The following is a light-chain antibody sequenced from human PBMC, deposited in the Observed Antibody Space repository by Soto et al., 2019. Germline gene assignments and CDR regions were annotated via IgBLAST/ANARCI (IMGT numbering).Light chain of an antibody. CDR1: QSVPKNC. Sequence: EIVLTQSPGTLSLSPGEGATLSCRAGQSVPKNCLAWYQQKPGQAPRLLIYGASSRATGIPDRFSGSGSGTDFTLTISRLEPEDFAEYYCQQYANSPLTFGQGTRLEIK. J-gene: IGKJ5*01. V-gene: IGKV3-20*01. CDR2: GAS. CDR3: QQYANSPLT.